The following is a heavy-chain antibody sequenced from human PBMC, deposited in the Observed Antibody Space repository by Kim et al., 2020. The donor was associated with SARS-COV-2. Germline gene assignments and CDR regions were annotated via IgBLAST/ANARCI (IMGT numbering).Heavy chain of an antibody. J-gene: IGHJ4*02. Sequence: ASVKVSCKTSGYTFDSYNINWVRQAPGQGLEWIGRITAHSGGTYYSQNFQGRVAMTPDTPTNTAYLELRSLRSDDTAVYYCARGANYFDYWGQGTLVTVS. V-gene: IGHV1-18*04. CDR1: GYTFDSYN. CDR2: ITAHSGGT. CDR3: ARGANYFDY.